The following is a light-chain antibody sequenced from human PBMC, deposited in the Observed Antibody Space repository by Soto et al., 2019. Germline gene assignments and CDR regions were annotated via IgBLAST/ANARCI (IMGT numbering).Light chain of an antibody. CDR1: SSDIGRYDF. Sequence: SVVAQPASVSGSPGQSITISCTGSSSDIGRYDFVSWYQQLPGKAPKLLLFEVNHRPSGDSDRFSGSKSGNTASLTISGLRADDEAHYSSCSYTRSPYLFGRGTKVNVL. J-gene: IGLJ1*01. CDR3: CSYTRSPYL. CDR2: EVN. V-gene: IGLV2-14*01.